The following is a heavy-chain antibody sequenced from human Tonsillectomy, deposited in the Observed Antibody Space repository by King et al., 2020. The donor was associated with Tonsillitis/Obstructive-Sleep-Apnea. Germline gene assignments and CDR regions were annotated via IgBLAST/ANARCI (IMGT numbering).Heavy chain of an antibody. J-gene: IGHJ3*02. V-gene: IGHV4-59*01. CDR2: IYYSGST. CDR3: ARMEYRAGNAFDI. Sequence: QLQESGPGLVKPSETLSLTCTVSGGSISSYYWCWIRQPPGKGLEWIGYIYYSGSTNYNPSLKSRVTISVDTSKNQFSLKLSSVTAADTAVYYCARMEYRAGNAFDIWGQGTMVTVSS. CDR1: GGSISSYY. D-gene: IGHD2/OR15-2a*01.